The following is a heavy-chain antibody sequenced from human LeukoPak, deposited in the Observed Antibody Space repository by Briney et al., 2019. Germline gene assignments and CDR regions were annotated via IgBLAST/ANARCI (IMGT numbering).Heavy chain of an antibody. V-gene: IGHV3-21*04. CDR2: ISTGSRHI. Sequence: PGGSLRLSCAASGFTFSNYIMNWVRQAPGKGLELVSSISTGSRHIYYAASVKGRFTISRDDAKNSLYLQMNSLRAEDTAVYYCTRHSGSGYGSGYFDYWGQGTLVTVSS. J-gene: IGHJ4*02. D-gene: IGHD3-10*01. CDR3: TRHSGSGYGSGYFDY. CDR1: GFTFSNYI.